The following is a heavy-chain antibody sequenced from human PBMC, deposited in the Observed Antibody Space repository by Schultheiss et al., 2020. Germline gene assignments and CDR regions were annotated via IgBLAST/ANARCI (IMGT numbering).Heavy chain of an antibody. CDR2: INHSGST. CDR1: GGSVSSSNYY. J-gene: IGHJ4*02. CDR3: ARAEPFWSGYSIIDY. V-gene: IGHV4-61*01. D-gene: IGHD3-3*01. Sequence: SQTLSLTCTVSGGSVSSSNYYWSWIRQPPGKGLEWIGEINHSGSTNYNPSLKSRVTISVDTSKNQFSLKLSSVTAADTAVYYCARAEPFWSGYSIIDYWGQGTLVTVAS.